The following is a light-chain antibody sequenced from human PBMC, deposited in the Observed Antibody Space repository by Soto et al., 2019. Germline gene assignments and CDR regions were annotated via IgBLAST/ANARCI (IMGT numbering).Light chain of an antibody. Sequence: SVLTQPPSVSGAPGQRVTISCTGSSSNIGAGYDVHWYQQLPGTAPKLLIYANTKRPSGVPDRFSGSKSGTSASLAITGLQPDDETNYYCQSYDSSLSAWVFGGGTKLTVL. CDR2: ANT. V-gene: IGLV1-40*01. J-gene: IGLJ3*02. CDR3: QSYDSSLSAWV. CDR1: SSNIGAGYD.